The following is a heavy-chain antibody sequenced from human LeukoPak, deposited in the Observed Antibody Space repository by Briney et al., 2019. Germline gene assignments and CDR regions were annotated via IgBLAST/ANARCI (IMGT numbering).Heavy chain of an antibody. Sequence: GGSLRLSCAASGFTFSDYYMSWIRQAPGKGLEWVSYISSSGSTIYYADSVKGRFTISRDNAKNSLYLQMNSLRAEDTAVYYCARDLRSGLVIHPLFDYWGQGTLVTVSS. D-gene: IGHD3-9*01. J-gene: IGHJ4*02. V-gene: IGHV3-11*04. CDR1: GFTFSDYY. CDR2: ISSSGSTI. CDR3: ARDLRSGLVIHPLFDY.